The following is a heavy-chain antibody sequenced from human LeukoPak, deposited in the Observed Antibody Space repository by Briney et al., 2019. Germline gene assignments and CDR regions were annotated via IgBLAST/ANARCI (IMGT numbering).Heavy chain of an antibody. J-gene: IGHJ4*02. D-gene: IGHD2-15*01. CDR2: IYSGGST. CDR3: AREGVVAAFDY. Sequence: GGSLRLSCAASGFTFSSNYMSWVRQAPGKGLEWVSVIYSGGSTYYSDSVKGRFTISRDNSKNTLYLQMNSLRAEDTAVYYCAREGVVAAFDYGGQGTLVTVSS. CDR1: GFTFSSNY. V-gene: IGHV3-53*01.